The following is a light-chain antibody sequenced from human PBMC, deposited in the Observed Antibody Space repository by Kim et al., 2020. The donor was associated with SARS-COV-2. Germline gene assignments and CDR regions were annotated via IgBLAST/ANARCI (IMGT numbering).Light chain of an antibody. CDR1: SLRNYY. CDR3: KSRDSRGTQLV. J-gene: IGLJ2*01. V-gene: IGLV3-19*01. CDR2: GKN. Sequence: SSELTQDPAVSVALGQTVTITCQGDSLRNYYASWYQQKPGQAPLLVIYGKNNRPSGIPDRFSGSNSGNTASLTITGAQAGDEADYYCKSRDSRGTQLVFG.